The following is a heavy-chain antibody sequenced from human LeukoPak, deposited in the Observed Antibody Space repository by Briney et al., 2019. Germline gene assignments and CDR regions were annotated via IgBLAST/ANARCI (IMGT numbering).Heavy chain of an antibody. CDR3: ARRWNYGRNYYIDV. Sequence: PSETLSLTCAVYGGSFSNYYWSWIRQPPGGGRECIGEIKDSGGINYNPSLMSRVTVSVDPSKNPISLRLTSVTATDTAVYYCARRWNYGRNYYIDVWGNGATVSVSS. CDR1: GGSFSNYY. CDR2: IKDSGGI. D-gene: IGHD1-7*01. V-gene: IGHV4-34*01. J-gene: IGHJ6*03.